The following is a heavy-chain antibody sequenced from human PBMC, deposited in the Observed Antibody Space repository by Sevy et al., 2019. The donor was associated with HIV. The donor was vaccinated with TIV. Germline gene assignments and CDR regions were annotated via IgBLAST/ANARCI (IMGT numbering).Heavy chain of an antibody. J-gene: IGHJ4*02. CDR1: GFTFSHYA. CDR2: ISFDGASR. V-gene: IGHV3-30*18. D-gene: IGHD4-17*01. Sequence: GGSLRLSCAASGFTFSHYAMHWIRQAPGKGLEWVAAISFDGASRKYADSVRGRFTISRDDSKNTVYLHMRGLRSEDTAVYFCEKAHAVTTEWVVFDSWGQGTLVTVSS. CDR3: EKAHAVTTEWVVFDS.